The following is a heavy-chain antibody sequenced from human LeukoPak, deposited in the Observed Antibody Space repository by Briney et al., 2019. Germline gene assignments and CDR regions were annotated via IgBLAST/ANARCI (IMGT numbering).Heavy chain of an antibody. D-gene: IGHD3-22*01. CDR3: ARDPYYYDSSGHYGEGFDY. CDR1: GFTFSSYS. J-gene: IGHJ4*02. CDR2: ISSSRNYM. V-gene: IGHV3-21*01. Sequence: GGSLRLSCAASGFTFSSYSMNWVRQAPGKGLEWVSYISSSRNYMFYADSVKGRFTISRDNAKNSLYLQMNSLRAEDTAVYYCARDPYYYDSSGHYGEGFDYWGQGTLVTVSS.